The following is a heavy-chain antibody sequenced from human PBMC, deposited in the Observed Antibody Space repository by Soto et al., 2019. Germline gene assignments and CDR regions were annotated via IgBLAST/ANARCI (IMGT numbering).Heavy chain of an antibody. CDR2: INSDGTTT. CDR1: GFTFSGYW. V-gene: IGHV3-74*01. Sequence: EAQVVESGGGVVQPGGSLRLSCAGSGFTFSGYWMHWVRQSPGKGLVWVSRINSDGTTTAYADSVKGRFTISRDNSKNTLYLQMSSLRAEDTAVYYCARDPKTSGGQHWAFNYFDSWGQGTLVTVSS. D-gene: IGHD7-27*01. J-gene: IGHJ4*02. CDR3: ARDPKTSGGQHWAFNYFDS.